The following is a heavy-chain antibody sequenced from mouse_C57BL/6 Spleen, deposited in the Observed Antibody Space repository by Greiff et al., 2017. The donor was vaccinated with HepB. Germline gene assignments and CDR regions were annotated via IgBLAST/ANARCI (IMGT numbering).Heavy chain of an antibody. CDR3: ARGISTWFAY. V-gene: IGHV1-76*01. Sequence: VQLQQSGAELVRPGASVKLSCKASGYTFTDYYINWVKQRPGQGLEWIARIYPGSGNTYYNEKFKGKATLTAEKSSSTAYMQLSSLTSEDSAVYFWARGISTWFAYWGQGTLVTVSA. J-gene: IGHJ3*01. CDR2: IYPGSGNT. CDR1: GYTFTDYY.